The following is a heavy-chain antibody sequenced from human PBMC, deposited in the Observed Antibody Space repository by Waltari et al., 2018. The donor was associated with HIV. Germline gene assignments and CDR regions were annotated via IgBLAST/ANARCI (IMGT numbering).Heavy chain of an antibody. J-gene: IGHJ4*02. CDR3: AKSPFDS. V-gene: IGHV3-23*01. Sequence: EVQLLESGGVLVQPGGSLRLSCEASGYPFSNFGLSWFRRAPGRGLEWVTHVVGSGANTYYADSVKGRFTISRDNSHNTLFLQMNSLRAEDTAVDYCAKSPFDSWGQGTHVTVSS. CDR2: VVGSGANT. CDR1: GYPFSNFG.